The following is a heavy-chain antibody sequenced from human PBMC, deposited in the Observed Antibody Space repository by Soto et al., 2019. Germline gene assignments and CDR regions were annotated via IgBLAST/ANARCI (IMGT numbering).Heavy chain of an antibody. CDR1: GFTFSSYG. CDR2: ISYDGSNK. D-gene: IGHD6-19*01. Sequence: QVQLVESGGGVVQPGRSLRLSCAASGFTFSSYGMHWVRQAPGKGLEWVAVISYDGSNKYYADSVKGRFTISRDNSKNTLYLQMNSMRAEDTAVYYCGKDGYGAVAGTFDSWGQGTLVTVFS. CDR3: GKDGYGAVAGTFDS. J-gene: IGHJ4*02. V-gene: IGHV3-30*18.